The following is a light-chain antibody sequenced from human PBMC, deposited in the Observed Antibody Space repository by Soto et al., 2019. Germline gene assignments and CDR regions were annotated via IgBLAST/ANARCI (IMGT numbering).Light chain of an antibody. V-gene: IGKV2-40*01. CDR3: MQHTEFPIT. Sequence: IAMTQNALSIPVTPGEPASISCRSIQRLLDSDNGNTYLEWYQQKPGQSPQILIYMLSYRDSGVPDRFSGSGSCTDFTLQISRVEAEDVGVYYCMQHTEFPITFGQGTRLEIK. CDR1: QRLLDSDNGNTY. CDR2: MLS. J-gene: IGKJ5*01.